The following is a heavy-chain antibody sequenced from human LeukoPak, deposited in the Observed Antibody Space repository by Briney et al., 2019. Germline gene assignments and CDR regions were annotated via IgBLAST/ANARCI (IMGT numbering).Heavy chain of an antibody. J-gene: IGHJ4*02. CDR2: IYPGDSDT. CDR1: GYSFTTYW. Sequence: GESLKISCKGSGYSFTTYWIGWVRQMPGKGLEWMGIIYPGDSDTRYSPSFQGQVTISADKSISTAYLQWSSLKASDTAMYYCARQGSLIAVALNSFDYWGQGTLVTVSS. D-gene: IGHD6-19*01. CDR3: ARQGSLIAVALNSFDY. V-gene: IGHV5-51*01.